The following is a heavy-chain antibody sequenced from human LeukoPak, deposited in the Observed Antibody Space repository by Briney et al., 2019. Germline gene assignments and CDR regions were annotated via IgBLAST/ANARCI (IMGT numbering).Heavy chain of an antibody. CDR3: ARDENDSTNFDY. D-gene: IGHD1-1*01. V-gene: IGHV3-11*01. CDR1: GFTFSDYY. J-gene: IGHJ4*02. Sequence: GGSLRLSCAASGFTFSDYYMSWIRQAPGKGLEWVSYISSSGSTIYYADSVEGRFTISRDNAKNSLYLQMNSLRAEDTAVYYCARDENDSTNFDYWGQGTLVTVSS. CDR2: ISSSGSTI.